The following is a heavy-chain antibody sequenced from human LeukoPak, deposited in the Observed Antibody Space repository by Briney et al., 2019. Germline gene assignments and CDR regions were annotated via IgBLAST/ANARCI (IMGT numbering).Heavy chain of an antibody. CDR3: AKVGKWFDP. CDR1: GYNFTKNW. J-gene: IGHJ5*02. D-gene: IGHD1-14*01. V-gene: IGHV5-51*01. Sequence: GESLKISCKGSGYNFTKNWIAWVRQMPGKGLEWMGIIYPGDSDTRYSPSFQGQVTISADKSISTAYLQWSSLKASDTAVYYCAKVGKWFDPWGQGTLVTVSS. CDR2: IYPGDSDT.